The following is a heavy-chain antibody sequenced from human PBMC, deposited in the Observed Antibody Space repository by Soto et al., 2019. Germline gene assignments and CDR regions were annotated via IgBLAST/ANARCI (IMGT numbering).Heavy chain of an antibody. J-gene: IGHJ6*02. D-gene: IGHD3-3*01. CDR1: GFTFSSYA. Sequence: GGSLRLSCAASGFTFSSYARSWVRQAPGKGLEWVAAISGSGGSTYNADPVKGRFTYSRDNSKNTLYWQMNSLRAEDTAVYYCAKPPDPIFGVVKASGPNYYYYGMDVWGQGTTVTVSS. CDR3: AKPPDPIFGVVKASGPNYYYYGMDV. CDR2: ISGSGGST. V-gene: IGHV3-23*01.